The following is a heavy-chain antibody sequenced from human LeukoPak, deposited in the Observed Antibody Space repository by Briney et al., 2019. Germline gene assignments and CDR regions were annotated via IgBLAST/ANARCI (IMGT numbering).Heavy chain of an antibody. CDR2: ISYDGSNK. V-gene: IGHV3-30*04. CDR3: ASLTGKDV. Sequence: GGSLRLSCAASGFIFSNYAMHWVRQAPGKGLEWVAVISYDGSNKYYADSVKGRFTISRDNAKNTLYLQMNSLRAEDTAVYYCASLTGKDVWGKGTTVTISS. J-gene: IGHJ6*04. CDR1: GFIFSNYA.